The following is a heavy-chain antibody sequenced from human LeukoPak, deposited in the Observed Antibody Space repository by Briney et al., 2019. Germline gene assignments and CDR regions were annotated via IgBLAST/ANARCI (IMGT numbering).Heavy chain of an antibody. CDR2: ISSSSSYI. CDR3: ARPHYYYYMDV. Sequence: GGSLRLSCAASGFTFSSYSMNWVRQAPGKELEWVSSISSSSSYIYYTDSVKGRFTISRDNAKNSLYLQMNSLRAEDTAVYYCARPHYYYYMDVWGKGTTVTVSS. CDR1: GFTFSSYS. J-gene: IGHJ6*03. V-gene: IGHV3-21*01.